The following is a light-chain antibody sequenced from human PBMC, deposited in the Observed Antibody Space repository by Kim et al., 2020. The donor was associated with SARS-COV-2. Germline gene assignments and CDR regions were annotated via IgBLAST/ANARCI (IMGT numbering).Light chain of an antibody. Sequence: SVGDKVTITCQASQDISNYLNWYQQKPGKAPKLLIYDASNLETGVPSRFSGSGSGTDFTFTISSLQPEDIATYYCQQYDNLLSITFGQGTRLEIK. CDR3: QQYDNLLSIT. CDR1: QDISNY. J-gene: IGKJ5*01. CDR2: DAS. V-gene: IGKV1-33*01.